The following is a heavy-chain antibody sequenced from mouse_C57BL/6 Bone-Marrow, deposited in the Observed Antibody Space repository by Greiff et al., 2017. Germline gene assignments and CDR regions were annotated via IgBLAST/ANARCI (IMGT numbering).Heavy chain of an antibody. CDR1: GFTFSSYA. J-gene: IGHJ3*01. V-gene: IGHV5-9-1*02. D-gene: IGHD1-1*01. Sequence: EVKVVESGEGLVKPGGSLKLSCAASGFTFSSYAMSWVRQTPEKRLEWVAYISSGGAYIYYADTVKGRFTISRDNARNTLYLHMSSLKSEDTAMYYCTRDHYYGSSSFSAYWGQGTLVTVSA. CDR3: TRDHYYGSSSFSAY. CDR2: ISSGGAYI.